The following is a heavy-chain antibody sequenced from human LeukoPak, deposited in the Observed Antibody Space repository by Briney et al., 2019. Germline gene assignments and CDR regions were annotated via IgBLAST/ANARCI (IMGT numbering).Heavy chain of an antibody. D-gene: IGHD5-18*01. CDR2: ITSGSDYI. Sequence: PGGSLRLSCTASGFPFSSYTMNWVRQAPGKGLEWVSSITSGSDYIYYADSVKGRFTISRDNAENSLHLQMNSLRAEDTAVYYCAREFKSGYGMWAWGQGTLVTVSS. CDR3: AREFKSGYGMWA. J-gene: IGHJ5*02. V-gene: IGHV3-21*01. CDR1: GFPFSSYT.